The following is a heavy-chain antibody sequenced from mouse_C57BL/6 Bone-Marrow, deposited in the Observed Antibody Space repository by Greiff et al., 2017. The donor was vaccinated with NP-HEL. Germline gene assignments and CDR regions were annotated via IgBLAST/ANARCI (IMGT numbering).Heavy chain of an antibody. V-gene: IGHV1-69*01. CDR1: GYTFTSYW. CDR2: IDPSDSYT. J-gene: IGHJ3*01. CDR3: ARHDGYPAWFAY. D-gene: IGHD2-3*01. Sequence: QVQLKQPGAELVMPGASVKLSCKASGYTFTSYWLHWVKQRPGQGLEWIGEIDPSDSYTNYNQKFKGKSTLTVDKSSSTAYMQLSSLTSEDSAVYYCARHDGYPAWFAYWGQGTLVTVSA.